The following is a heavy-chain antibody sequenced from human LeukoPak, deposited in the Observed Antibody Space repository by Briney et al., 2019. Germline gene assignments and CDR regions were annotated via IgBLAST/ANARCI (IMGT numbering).Heavy chain of an antibody. CDR1: GGSCDDYY. J-gene: IGHJ4*02. Sequence: SETLSLTCAVCGGSCDDYYCSCIRQPPGKGLEWIGEIHPHGIFYYNSSLMNRVTISIDTSKSQFSLRLTSVTAADTAFYYCARGRDRSKAGDHWGQGSLVTVSS. D-gene: IGHD5-24*01. CDR3: ARGRDRSKAGDH. CDR2: IHPHGIF. V-gene: IGHV4-34*01.